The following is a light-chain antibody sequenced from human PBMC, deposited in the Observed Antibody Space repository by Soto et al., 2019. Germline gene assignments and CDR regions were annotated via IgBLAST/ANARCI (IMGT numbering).Light chain of an antibody. J-gene: IGKJ5*01. Sequence: EIVMTQSPATLSVSPGERATLSCRASQSVSSNLAWYQQKPGQAPRLLIYGASTRATGIPARFSGSGSRTEFTLTISSLQSEDFAVYYCQQYNYWPPITFGQGTRLENK. CDR1: QSVSSN. CDR3: QQYNYWPPIT. V-gene: IGKV3-15*01. CDR2: GAS.